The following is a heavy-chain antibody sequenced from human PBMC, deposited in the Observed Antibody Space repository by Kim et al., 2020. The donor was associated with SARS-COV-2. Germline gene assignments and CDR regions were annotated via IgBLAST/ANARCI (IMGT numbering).Heavy chain of an antibody. CDR1: GFSFSSYG. CDR2: IGGRGVNT. Sequence: GGSLRLSCAASGFSFSSYGMSWVRQAPGKGLEWVSAIGGRGVNTYYSDSVKGRFIISRDTSKNTLYLNMSSLRAEDTAVYFCGKGLKIVRFDPWGQGTLVTVSS. D-gene: IGHD2-15*01. J-gene: IGHJ5*02. CDR3: GKGLKIVRFDP. V-gene: IGHV3-23*01.